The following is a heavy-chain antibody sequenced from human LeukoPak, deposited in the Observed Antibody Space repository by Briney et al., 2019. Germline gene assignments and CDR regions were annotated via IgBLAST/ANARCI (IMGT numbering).Heavy chain of an antibody. D-gene: IGHD5-18*01. J-gene: IGHJ6*02. Sequence: SETLSLTCPVSGGSISGYYLSWIRQSPGRGLEWIGYIYDSGSTNYNPSLRSRVIISLDTSKTQVSLKVRSVTAADTAVYYCARGWDTGYGYYGMDVWGQGTTVTVSS. CDR3: ARGWDTGYGYYGMDV. CDR2: IYDSGST. V-gene: IGHV4-59*01. CDR1: GGSISGYY.